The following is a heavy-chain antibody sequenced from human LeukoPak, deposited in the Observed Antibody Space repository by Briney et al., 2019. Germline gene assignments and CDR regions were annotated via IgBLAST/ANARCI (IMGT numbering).Heavy chain of an antibody. CDR3: ARFFRTVWELPYY. D-gene: IGHD1-26*01. J-gene: IGHJ4*02. CDR1: GGSFSGYY. Sequence: SETLSLTCAVYGGSFSGYYWSWIRQPPGKGLGWIGEINHSGSTNYNPSLKSRVTISVDTSKNQFSLRLSSVTAADTAVYYCARFFRTVWELPYYWGPGTLVTVSS. CDR2: INHSGST. V-gene: IGHV4-34*01.